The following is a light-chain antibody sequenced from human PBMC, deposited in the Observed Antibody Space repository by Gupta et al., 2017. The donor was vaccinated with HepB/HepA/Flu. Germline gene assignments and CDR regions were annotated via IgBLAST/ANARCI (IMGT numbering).Light chain of an antibody. CDR1: SSNIGSNN. J-gene: IGLJ3*02. CDR3: AAGDDSLNGWV. Sequence: QSVLTPPPSASGTPGQRVTISCSGSSSNIGSNNVNWYQQFPGTAPKLLIHSNNHRPSGVPDRFSGSKSGTSASLAISGLQSEDEADYYCAAGDDSLNGWVFGGGTKFTVL. CDR2: SNN. V-gene: IGLV1-44*01.